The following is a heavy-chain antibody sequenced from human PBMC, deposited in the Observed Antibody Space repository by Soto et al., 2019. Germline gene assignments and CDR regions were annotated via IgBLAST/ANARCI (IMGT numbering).Heavy chain of an antibody. Sequence: SQTLSLTCAISGDSVSSKSAAWHWIRQSPSRGLEWLGRTYYRSKWSSNYAVSVKSRITINPDTSKNQFSLQLRSVTPDDTAMYYCARTGDYIVDYWGRGNLVTVSS. CDR3: ARTGDYIVDY. V-gene: IGHV6-1*01. CDR2: TYYRSKWSS. D-gene: IGHD7-27*01. CDR1: GDSVSSKSAA. J-gene: IGHJ4*02.